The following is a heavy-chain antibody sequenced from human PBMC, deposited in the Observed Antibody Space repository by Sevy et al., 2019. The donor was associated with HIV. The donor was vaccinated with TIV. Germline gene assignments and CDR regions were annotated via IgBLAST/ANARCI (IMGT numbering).Heavy chain of an antibody. CDR2: IYYSGST. J-gene: IGHJ5*02. CDR1: GGSISSSSYY. Sequence: SETLSLTCTVSGGSISSSSYYWGWIRQPPGKGLEWIGSIYYSGSTYYYPSLKSRVTISVDTSKNQFSLKLSSVTAADTAVYYCARRQVHAVAGTGNWFDPWGQGTLVTVSS. CDR3: ARRQVHAVAGTGNWFDP. D-gene: IGHD6-19*01. V-gene: IGHV4-39*01.